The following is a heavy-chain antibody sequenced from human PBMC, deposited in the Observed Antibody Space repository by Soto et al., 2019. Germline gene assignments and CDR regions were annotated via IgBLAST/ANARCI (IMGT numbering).Heavy chain of an antibody. CDR3: AKDMSGYDFFPITYYYYYGMDV. D-gene: IGHD3-3*01. CDR1: GFTFSSYG. V-gene: IGHV3-30*18. Sequence: QPGGSLRLSCAASGFTFSSYGMHWVRQAPGKGLEWVAVISYDGSNKYYADSVKGRFTISRDNSKNTLYLQMNSLRAEDTAVYYCAKDMSGYDFFPITYYYYYGMDVWGQGTTVTVSS. J-gene: IGHJ6*02. CDR2: ISYDGSNK.